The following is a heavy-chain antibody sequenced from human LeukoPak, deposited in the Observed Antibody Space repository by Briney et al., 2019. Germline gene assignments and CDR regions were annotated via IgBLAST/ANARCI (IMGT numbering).Heavy chain of an antibody. J-gene: IGHJ4*02. V-gene: IGHV3-74*01. CDR1: GFTFSNAW. D-gene: IGHD2-2*01. CDR3: VSFYETY. CDR2: INSDGSWT. Sequence: GGSLRLSCAASGFTFSNAWMNWVRQAPGKGLVWVSHINSDGSWTSYADSVKGRFTISKDNAKNTVYLQMNNLRAEDTAVYYCVSFYETYWGRGTLVTVSS.